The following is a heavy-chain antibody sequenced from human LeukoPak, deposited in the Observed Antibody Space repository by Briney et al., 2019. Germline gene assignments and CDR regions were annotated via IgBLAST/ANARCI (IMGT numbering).Heavy chain of an antibody. D-gene: IGHD3-22*01. V-gene: IGHV1-2*06. J-gene: IGHJ4*02. CDR2: INPNSGGT. CDR1: GYTFTGYY. CDR3: AYGSSGYYPFDY. Sequence: GASVKVSCKXSGYTFTGYYMHWVRQAPGQGLEWMGRINPNSGGTNYSQKFQGRVTMTRDTSISTAYMELSGLRSDDTAVYYCAYGSSGYYPFDYWGQGTLVTVSS.